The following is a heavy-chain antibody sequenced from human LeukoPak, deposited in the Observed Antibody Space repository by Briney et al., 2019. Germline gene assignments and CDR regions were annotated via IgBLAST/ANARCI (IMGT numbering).Heavy chain of an antibody. D-gene: IGHD5-24*01. J-gene: IGHJ4*02. CDR1: GFTFSSYG. V-gene: IGHV3-30*02. CDR2: IRYDGSNE. Sequence: PGGSLRLSCAASGFTFSSYGMHWVRQAPGKGLEWVAFIRYDGSNEYYADSVKGRFTISRDNSKNTLYLQMNSLRDEDTAVYYCAKGWLTRISENDFDSWGQGTLVTVSS. CDR3: AKGWLTRISENDFDS.